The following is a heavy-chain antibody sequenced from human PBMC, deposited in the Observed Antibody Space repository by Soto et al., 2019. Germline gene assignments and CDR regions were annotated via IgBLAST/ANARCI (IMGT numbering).Heavy chain of an antibody. CDR1: GGTFSSYP. CDR3: ARPTSTGTTSGYYFDY. Sequence: QVQLVQSGAEVKKPGSSVKVSCKASGGTFSSYPISWVRQAPRQGLEWMGRIIPILDITDYAQRFQGRVTITADKSTSTAYMELSSLSSDDPAVYYCARPTSTGTTSGYYFDYWGQGTLVTVSS. D-gene: IGHD1-7*01. V-gene: IGHV1-69*02. CDR2: IIPILDIT. J-gene: IGHJ4*02.